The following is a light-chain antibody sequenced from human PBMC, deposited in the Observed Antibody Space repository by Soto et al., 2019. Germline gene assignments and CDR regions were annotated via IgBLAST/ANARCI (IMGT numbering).Light chain of an antibody. Sequence: QSALTQPASVSGSPGQSITISCTGTSSDVGGYNYVSWYQQHPGKAPKLMISDVSNRPSGVSNRFSGSKSGNTASLTISGLQAEDEADYYCSSYTSSSTLDVVFGGGTQLTVL. V-gene: IGLV2-14*01. CDR3: SSYTSSSTLDVV. CDR2: DVS. J-gene: IGLJ2*01. CDR1: SSDVGGYNY.